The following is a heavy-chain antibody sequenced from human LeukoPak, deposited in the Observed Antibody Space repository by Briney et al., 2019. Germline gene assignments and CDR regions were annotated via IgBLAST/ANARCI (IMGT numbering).Heavy chain of an antibody. D-gene: IGHD6-13*01. J-gene: IGHJ4*02. CDR2: ISSSSSYI. V-gene: IGHV3-21*01. Sequence: PGGSLRLSCAASGFTFSSYSMNWVRQAPGKGLEWVSSISSSSSYIYYADSVKGRFTISRDNAKNSLYLQMNSLRAEDTAVYYCARLAAAGTTGSDYWGQGTLVTVSS. CDR3: ARLAAAGTTGSDY. CDR1: GFTFSSYS.